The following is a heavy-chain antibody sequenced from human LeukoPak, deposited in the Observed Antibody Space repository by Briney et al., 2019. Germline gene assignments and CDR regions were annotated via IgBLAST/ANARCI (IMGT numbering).Heavy chain of an antibody. CDR2: ISAYNGNT. J-gene: IGHJ4*02. Sequence: ASVKVSCKASGYTFTSYGISWVRQAPGQGLEWMGWISAYNGNTNYAQKLQGRVTMTTDTSTSTAYMELRSLRSDDTAVYYCARRRGYSYGQPRGDDIDYWGQGTLVTVS. D-gene: IGHD5-18*01. V-gene: IGHV1-18*01. CDR3: ARRRGYSYGQPRGDDIDY. CDR1: GYTFTSYG.